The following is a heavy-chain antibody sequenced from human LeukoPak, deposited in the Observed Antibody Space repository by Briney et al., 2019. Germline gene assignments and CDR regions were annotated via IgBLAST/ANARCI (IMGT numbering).Heavy chain of an antibody. CDR3: ASYLTSIPSGMDV. D-gene: IGHD2/OR15-2a*01. CDR2: ISTDGSSR. CDR1: GFTFSSYW. J-gene: IGHJ6*02. Sequence: PGGSLRLSCAASGFTFSSYWMHWLRQEPRKGLVWVSRISTDGSSRSYADSVKGRFTISRDNGKNTLYLQMNSMRAADTAVYYCASYLTSIPSGMDVWGQGATVTVSS. V-gene: IGHV3-74*01.